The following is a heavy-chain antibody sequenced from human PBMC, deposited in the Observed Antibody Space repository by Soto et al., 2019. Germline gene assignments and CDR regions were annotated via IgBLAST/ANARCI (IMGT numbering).Heavy chain of an antibody. D-gene: IGHD6-6*01. V-gene: IGHV3-23*01. Sequence: EVQLLESGGGLVQPGESLRLSCAASGFTFSSYAMSWVRQAPGKGLAWVSGISGSDDSTYYADSVKGRFTISRDNSKNTLYLQMKSLRAEDKAVYYCAKRSSSSTFDYWGQGTLVTVSS. CDR3: AKRSSSSTFDY. CDR2: ISGSDDST. CDR1: GFTFSSYA. J-gene: IGHJ4*02.